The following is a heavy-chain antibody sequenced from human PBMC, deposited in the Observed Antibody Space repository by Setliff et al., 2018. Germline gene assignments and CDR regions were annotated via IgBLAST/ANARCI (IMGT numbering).Heavy chain of an antibody. CDR1: GFTFSDHY. CDR3: ARALGGNYFDY. J-gene: IGHJ4*02. V-gene: IGHV3-11*01. CDR2: ISSSGSLT. Sequence: GGSLRLSCAASGFTFSDHYMTWIRQAPGKGLEWASYISSSGSLTLYADSVRGRFSISRDNIKDSLYLQMNSLRSEDTAVYYCARALGGNYFDYWGPGIPVTVSS. D-gene: IGHD2-15*01.